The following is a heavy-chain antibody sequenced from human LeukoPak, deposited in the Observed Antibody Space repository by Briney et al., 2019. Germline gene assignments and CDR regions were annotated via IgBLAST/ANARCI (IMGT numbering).Heavy chain of an antibody. Sequence: SETLSLTCTVSGGSISSYYWSWIRQPPGKGLEWIGYIYYSGSTNYNPSLKSRATISVDTSKNQFSLKLSSVTAADTAVYYCARGTGDYYGSGSSQRLNWFDPWGQGTLVTVSS. D-gene: IGHD3-10*01. CDR2: IYYSGST. J-gene: IGHJ5*02. CDR1: GGSISSYY. CDR3: ARGTGDYYGSGSSQRLNWFDP. V-gene: IGHV4-59*01.